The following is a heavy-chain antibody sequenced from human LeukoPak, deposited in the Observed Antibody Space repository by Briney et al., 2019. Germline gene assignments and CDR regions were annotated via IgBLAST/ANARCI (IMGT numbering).Heavy chain of an antibody. CDR2: INHSGST. D-gene: IGHD1-26*01. V-gene: IGHV4-34*01. Sequence: SETLSLTCAVYGGSFSGYYWSWIRRPPGQGLEWIGEINHSGSTNYNPSLKSRVTISVDTSKNQFSLKLSSVTAADTAVYYCAKRVGATPGYYYYYYGMDVWGQGTTVTVSS. CDR3: AKRVGATPGYYYYYYGMDV. CDR1: GGSFSGYY. J-gene: IGHJ6*02.